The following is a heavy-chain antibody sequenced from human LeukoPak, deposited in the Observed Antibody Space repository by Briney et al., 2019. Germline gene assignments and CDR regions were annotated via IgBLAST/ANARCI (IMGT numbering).Heavy chain of an antibody. Sequence: GRSLRLSCAGSGFTFSSNDMSWVRQPPGKGLEWVSYISITSKTIKYADSVKGRFTISRDNAKNTLYLQMNSLRAEDTAVYYCAKDLKQLVRTAAGYWGQGTLVTVSS. CDR3: AKDLKQLVRTAAGY. V-gene: IGHV3-48*01. CDR1: GFTFSSND. J-gene: IGHJ4*02. D-gene: IGHD6-13*01. CDR2: ISITSKTI.